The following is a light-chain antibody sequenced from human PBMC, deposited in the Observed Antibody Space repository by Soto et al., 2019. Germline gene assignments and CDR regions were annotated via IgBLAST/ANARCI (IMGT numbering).Light chain of an antibody. CDR3: QQYNDLPS. J-gene: IGKJ1*01. V-gene: IGKV1-5*03. CDR1: EHANGH. Sequence: IQMTQSPNTLSASVGDRVSITCRASEHANGHLAWYQQKPGNAPKLLIYEASILESGVPSRFSGSGYGTEFTLTITGLLPEDFVTYYCQQYNDLPSFGQGTKV. CDR2: EAS.